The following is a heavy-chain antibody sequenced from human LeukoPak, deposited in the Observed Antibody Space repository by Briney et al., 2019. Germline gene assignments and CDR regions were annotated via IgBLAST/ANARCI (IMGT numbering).Heavy chain of an antibody. CDR1: VGSITSGNYY. V-gene: IGHV4-31*03. Sequence: PSETLSLTCTVSVGSITSGNYYWSWIRQHPGKGLEWIGYISSSGSTHYKSSLRGRVIISGGTSKKQFSLMLSSVTAADTAVYYCARAVILTPPDYWGQGILVTVSS. D-gene: IGHD2-15*01. J-gene: IGHJ4*02. CDR3: ARAVILTPPDY. CDR2: ISSSGST.